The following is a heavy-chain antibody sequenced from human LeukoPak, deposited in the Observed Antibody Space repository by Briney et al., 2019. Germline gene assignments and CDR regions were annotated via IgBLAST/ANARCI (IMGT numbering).Heavy chain of an antibody. V-gene: IGHV3-7*01. J-gene: IGHJ4*02. CDR1: GFTFTSYW. CDR3: ARIGYSSSSFDY. D-gene: IGHD6-6*01. Sequence: GGSLRLSCAASGFTFTSYWMTWVRQAPGKGLEWVANINEDGGGRYYVDSVKGRFTISRDNAKNSVHLQMNSLRAEDTAVYYCARIGYSSSSFDYWGQGTLVTVSS. CDR2: INEDGGGR.